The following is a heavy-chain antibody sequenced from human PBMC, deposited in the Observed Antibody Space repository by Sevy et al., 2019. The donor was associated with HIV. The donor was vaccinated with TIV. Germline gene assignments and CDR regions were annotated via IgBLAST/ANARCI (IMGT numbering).Heavy chain of an antibody. Sequence: GGSLRLSCAASGFTFSNAWMSWVRQAPGKGLEWVGRIKSKTDGGTTDDAATVKGRFTIARDESKITLYLQMNSLKTEYTAIYYCTAASKKRGLSALLDYWGQGTLVTVSS. CDR2: IKSKTDGGTT. CDR1: GFTFSNAW. D-gene: IGHD3-10*01. V-gene: IGHV3-15*01. CDR3: TAASKKRGLSALLDY. J-gene: IGHJ4*02.